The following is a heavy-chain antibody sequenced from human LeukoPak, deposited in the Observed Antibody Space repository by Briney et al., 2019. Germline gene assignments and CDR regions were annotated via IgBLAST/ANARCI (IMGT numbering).Heavy chain of an antibody. CDR2: ISSSSSYI. V-gene: IGHV3-21*01. D-gene: IGHD2-2*01. Sequence: GRSLRLSCAASGFTFSSYSMNWVRQAPGKGLEWVSSISSSSSYIYYADSVKGRFTISRDNAKNSLYLQMNSLRAEDTAVYYCARDGCSSTSCYYYYYYYMDVWGKGTTVTVSS. CDR3: ARDGCSSTSCYYYYYYYMDV. J-gene: IGHJ6*03. CDR1: GFTFSSYS.